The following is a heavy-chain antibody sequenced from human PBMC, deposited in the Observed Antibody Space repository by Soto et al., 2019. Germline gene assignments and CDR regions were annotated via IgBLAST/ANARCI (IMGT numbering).Heavy chain of an antibody. D-gene: IGHD6-6*01. Sequence: ASVKVSCKASGYTFTSYGISWVRQAPGQGLEWMGWISAYNGNTNYAQKLQGRVTMTTDTPRGTAYMELTCLRSVYTAVYYCARDPSKASRPDHDSFDIWGQGTMVTVSS. CDR3: ARDPSKASRPDHDSFDI. V-gene: IGHV1-18*01. CDR2: ISAYNGNT. CDR1: GYTFTSYG. J-gene: IGHJ3*02.